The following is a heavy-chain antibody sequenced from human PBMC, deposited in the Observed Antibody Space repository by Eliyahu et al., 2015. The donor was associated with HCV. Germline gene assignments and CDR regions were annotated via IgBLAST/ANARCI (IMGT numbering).Heavy chain of an antibody. D-gene: IGHD6-19*01. CDR2: ISSSGSTI. CDR3: ARGSGWYEDYFDY. J-gene: IGHJ4*02. Sequence: QVQLVESGGGLVKPGXSLRLSCAXXGFTFSXYYXXWIRXAPGKGREWVSYISSSGSTIYYADSVKGRFTISRDNAKNSLYLQMNSLRAEDTAVYYCARGSGWYEDYFDYWGQGTLVTVSS. CDR1: GFTFSXYY. V-gene: IGHV3-11*01.